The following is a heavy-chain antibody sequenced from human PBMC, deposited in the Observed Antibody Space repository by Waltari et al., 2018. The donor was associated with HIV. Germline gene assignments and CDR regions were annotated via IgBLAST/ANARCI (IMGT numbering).Heavy chain of an antibody. CDR3: ATASRVVVTDRAAFDY. J-gene: IGHJ4*02. Sequence: QVQLVQSGAEVKKPGASVQVSCKVSGYSLSELSMHWVRQAPGKGPERMGGFDPEDGEIIYAQQCQGRGTMTEDTSTDTAYMELSSLRSEDTAVYYCATASRVVVTDRAAFDYWGQGTLVTVSS. CDR1: GYSLSELS. D-gene: IGHD2-21*02. CDR2: FDPEDGEI. V-gene: IGHV1-24*01.